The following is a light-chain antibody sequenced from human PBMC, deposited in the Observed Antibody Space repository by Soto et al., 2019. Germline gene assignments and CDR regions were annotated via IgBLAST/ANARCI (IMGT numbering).Light chain of an antibody. CDR3: SSYTDRKNLG. CDR2: DVT. V-gene: IGLV2-8*01. Sequence: QSALTQSPSASGSPGQSVTISCTGTSSDIGGYNSVSWYQQHPGKSPKVMIYDVTKRPSGVPDRFSGSKSGNTASLTVSALQAEDEADYYCSSYTDRKNLGFGTGPKLTVL. CDR1: SSDIGGYNS. J-gene: IGLJ1*01.